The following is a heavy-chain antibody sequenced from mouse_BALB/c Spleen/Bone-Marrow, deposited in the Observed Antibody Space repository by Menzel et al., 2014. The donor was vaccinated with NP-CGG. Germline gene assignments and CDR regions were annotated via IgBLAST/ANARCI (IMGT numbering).Heavy chain of an antibody. CDR2: IYPYNGGT. V-gene: IGHV1S29*02. CDR1: GYTFTDYN. J-gene: IGHJ3*01. CDR3: ARGGDRYDDWFAY. Sequence: EVKVEESGPELVKPGASAKISCKASGYTFTDYNMHWVKQSHGKSLEWIGYIYPYNGGTGYNQKFKSKATLTVDNSSSTACMELRSLTSEDSAVYYCARGGDRYDDWFAYWGQGTLVTVSA. D-gene: IGHD2-14*01.